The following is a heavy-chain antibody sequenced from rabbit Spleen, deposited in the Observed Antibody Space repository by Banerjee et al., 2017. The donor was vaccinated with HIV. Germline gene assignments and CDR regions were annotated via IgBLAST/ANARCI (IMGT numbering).Heavy chain of an antibody. Sequence: QSLEESGGGLVQPEGSLTLTCKASGFSFSSSDYMCWVRQAPGKGLKWIACINTWSNRPVYASWAKGRFTMSKTSSTTVTLQMTSLTGADTATYFCARDLVGVIGWNFYLWGQGTLVTVS. CDR2: INTWSNRP. J-gene: IGHJ4*01. V-gene: IGHV1S40*01. D-gene: IGHD1-1*01. CDR1: GFSFSSSDY. CDR3: ARDLVGVIGWNFYL.